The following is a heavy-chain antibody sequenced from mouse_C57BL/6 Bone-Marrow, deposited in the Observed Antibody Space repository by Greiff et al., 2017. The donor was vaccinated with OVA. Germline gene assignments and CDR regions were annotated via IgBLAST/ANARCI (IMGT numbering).Heavy chain of an antibody. D-gene: IGHD2-1*01. V-gene: IGHV5-9-1*02. CDR3: TRENYCYAMDY. CDR2: ISSGGDYI. Sequence: EVKLVESGEGLVKPGGSLKLSCAASGFTFSSYAMSWVRQTPEKRLEWVAYISSGGDYIYYADTVKGRFTLSRDNARNTLYLQMSSLKSEDTAMYYCTRENYCYAMDYGGKGTSVTVSS. J-gene: IGHJ4*01. CDR1: GFTFSSYA.